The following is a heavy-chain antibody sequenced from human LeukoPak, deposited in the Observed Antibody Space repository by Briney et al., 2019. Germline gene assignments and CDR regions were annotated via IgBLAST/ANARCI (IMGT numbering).Heavy chain of an antibody. CDR1: GGSISSYY. D-gene: IGHD3-3*01. V-gene: IGHV4-4*07. J-gene: IGHJ4*02. CDR3: ARLVLRFLEWSHFDY. CDR2: IYTSGST. Sequence: KSSETLSLTCTVSGGSISSYYWSWIRQPAGKGLEWIGRIYTSGSTNYNPSLKSRVTMSVDTSKNQFSLKLSSVTAADTAVYYCARLVLRFLEWSHFDYWGQGTLVTVSS.